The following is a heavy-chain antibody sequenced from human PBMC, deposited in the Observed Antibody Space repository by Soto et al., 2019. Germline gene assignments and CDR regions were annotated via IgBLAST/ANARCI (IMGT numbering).Heavy chain of an antibody. J-gene: IGHJ6*02. CDR3: SRLRGVASSGSYLNYYYYGMDV. Sequence: PGESLKISCKGSGYSFTSYWIGWVRQMPGKGLEWMGIIYPGDSDTRYSPSFQGQVTISADKSISTDYLQWSSLKASDTAMFYCSRLRGVASSGSYLNYYYYGMDVWGQGTTVTVSS. V-gene: IGHV5-51*01. D-gene: IGHD1-26*01. CDR2: IYPGDSDT. CDR1: GYSFTSYW.